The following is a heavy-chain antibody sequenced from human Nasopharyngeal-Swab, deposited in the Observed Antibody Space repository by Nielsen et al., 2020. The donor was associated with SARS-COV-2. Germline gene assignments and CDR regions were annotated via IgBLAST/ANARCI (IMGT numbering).Heavy chain of an antibody. Sequence: GESLKISCAASGFTFSSYEVNWVRQAPGKGLEWVSYISSSGSTIYYADSVKGRFTISRDNAKNSLYLQMNSLRAEDTAVYYCARVPVLIPYYYYGMDVWGQGTTVTVSS. V-gene: IGHV3-48*03. D-gene: IGHD2-21*01. J-gene: IGHJ6*02. CDR2: ISSSGSTI. CDR1: GFTFSSYE. CDR3: ARVPVLIPYYYYGMDV.